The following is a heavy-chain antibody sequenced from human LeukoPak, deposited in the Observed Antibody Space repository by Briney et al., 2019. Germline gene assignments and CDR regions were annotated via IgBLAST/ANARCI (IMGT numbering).Heavy chain of an antibody. CDR1: GYSISSGYY. V-gene: IGHV4-38-2*02. Sequence: SETLSLTCAVSGYSISSGYYWGWIRQPPGKGLEWIGSIYHSGSTYYNPSLKSRVTISVDTSKNQFSLKLSSVTAADTAVYYCAIDRGITGYSSGWSPILNFDYWGQGTLVTVPS. D-gene: IGHD6-19*01. J-gene: IGHJ4*02. CDR3: AIDRGITGYSSGWSPILNFDY. CDR2: IYHSGST.